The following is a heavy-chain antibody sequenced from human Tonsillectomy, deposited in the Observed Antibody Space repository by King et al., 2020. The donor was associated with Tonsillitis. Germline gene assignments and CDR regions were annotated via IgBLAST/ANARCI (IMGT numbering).Heavy chain of an antibody. CDR3: ARGTSGYCSSTGCYDLGY. J-gene: IGHJ4*02. CDR1: GGSISSYY. D-gene: IGHD2-2*01. Sequence: QVQLPESGPGLVKPSETLSLTCTVSGGSISSYYWSWIRQPPGKGLEWIGYIYYSGSTNYNPSLKSRVTISVDTSKNQFSLKLSSVTAADTAVYYWARGTSGYCSSTGCYDLGYWGRGPLVTVSS. V-gene: IGHV4-59*01. CDR2: IYYSGST.